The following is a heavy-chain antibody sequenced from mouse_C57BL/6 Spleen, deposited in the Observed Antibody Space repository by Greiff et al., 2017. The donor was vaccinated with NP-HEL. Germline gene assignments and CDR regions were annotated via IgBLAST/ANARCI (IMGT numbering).Heavy chain of an antibody. J-gene: IGHJ2*01. CDR1: GYAFSSYW. CDR2: IYPGDGTT. D-gene: IGHD4-1*01. CDR3: ARRGGLTGYFDD. V-gene: IGHV1-80*01. Sequence: QVQLQQSGAELVKPGASVKISCTASGYAFSSYWMNWVKQRPGKGLEWIGQIYPGDGTTNYNGKFKGKAPLTADTSSSTTYMQLSSLTSEDSAVYFCARRGGLTGYFDDWGKGTTLTVAS.